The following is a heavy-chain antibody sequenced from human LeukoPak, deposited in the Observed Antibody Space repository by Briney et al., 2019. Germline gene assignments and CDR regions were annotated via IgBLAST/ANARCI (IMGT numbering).Heavy chain of an antibody. D-gene: IGHD4-23*01. CDR1: GFTFNNFG. CDR2: IGYKGVHK. CDR3: AKDLHGGYSSDY. Sequence: HPGGSLRLSCAASGFTFNNFGMHWVRQAPGRGLEWVSFIGYKGVHKYYADSVNGRFTISKDNSKATLYLQMNSLRPEDTAVYYCAKDLHGGYSSDYWGQGTLVTVFS. V-gene: IGHV3-30*02. J-gene: IGHJ4*02.